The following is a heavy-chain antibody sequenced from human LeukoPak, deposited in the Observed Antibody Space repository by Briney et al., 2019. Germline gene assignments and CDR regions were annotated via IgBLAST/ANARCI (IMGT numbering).Heavy chain of an antibody. CDR3: ARDPTTVVTTPYYFDF. V-gene: IGHV4-34*01. CDR2: INDRGHT. D-gene: IGHD4-23*01. J-gene: IGHJ4*02. CDR1: GGSFSGYH. Sequence: PSETLSLTCAVHGGSFSGYHWNWIRQSPGKGLEWIGEINDRGHTNYNSSLESRITISVDTSKKQFSLNLGSVTAADTAVYYCARDPTTVVTTPYYFDFWGQGTLVTVSS.